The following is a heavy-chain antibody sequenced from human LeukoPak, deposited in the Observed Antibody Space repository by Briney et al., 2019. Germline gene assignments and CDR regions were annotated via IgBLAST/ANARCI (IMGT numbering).Heavy chain of an antibody. Sequence: GGSLRLSCAASGFTFNNAWMSWVRQAPGKGLEWVANIKEDGSEKYYVDSVKGRFTISRDNAKNSLYLQMNSLRAEDTAVYYCARLDRIPTAGTIFLDYWGQGTLVTVSS. CDR3: ARLDRIPTAGTIFLDY. CDR2: IKEDGSEK. V-gene: IGHV3-7*02. CDR1: GFTFNNAW. J-gene: IGHJ4*02. D-gene: IGHD6-13*01.